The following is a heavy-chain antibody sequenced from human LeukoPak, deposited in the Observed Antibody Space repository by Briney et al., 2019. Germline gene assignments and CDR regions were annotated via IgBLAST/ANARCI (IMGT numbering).Heavy chain of an antibody. CDR1: GYTFTSYG. CDR3: ARGVEYSSSSYSYYYYGMDV. CDR2: ISAYNGNT. V-gene: IGHV1-18*01. J-gene: IGHJ6*02. Sequence: ASVKVSCKASGYTFTSYGIRWVRQAPGQGLEWMGWISAYNGNTNYAQKLQGRVTMTTDTSTSTAYMELRSLRSDDTAVYYCARGVEYSSSSYSYYYYGMDVWGQGTTVTVSS. D-gene: IGHD6-6*01.